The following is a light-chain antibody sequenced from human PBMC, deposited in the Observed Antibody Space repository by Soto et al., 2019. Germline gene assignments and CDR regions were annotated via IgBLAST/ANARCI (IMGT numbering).Light chain of an antibody. CDR3: QEYDSAPFT. J-gene: IGKJ3*01. V-gene: IGKV1-27*01. CDR1: QGISNY. Sequence: DIQMTQSPSSLSASVGDRVTISCRASQGISNYLAWYQQKPGNVPTLLIFGASTLYSGVPSRFSGSGSGTDFTFTISGLQPEDVATYYCQEYDSAPFTFGPGTKLDIK. CDR2: GAS.